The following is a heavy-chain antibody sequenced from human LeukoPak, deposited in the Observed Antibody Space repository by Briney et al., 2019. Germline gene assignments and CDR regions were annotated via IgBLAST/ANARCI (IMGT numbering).Heavy chain of an antibody. CDR1: GGSFSGYY. V-gene: IGHV4-34*09. Sequence: KPSETLSLTCAVYGGSFSGYYWSWIRQPPGKGLEWIGEINHSGSTNYNPSLKSRVTISVDTSKNQFSLKLSSVTAADTAVYYCARDVWNDYGDYGYFDLWGRGTLVTVSS. CDR3: ARDVWNDYGDYGYFDL. CDR2: INHSGST. D-gene: IGHD4-17*01. J-gene: IGHJ2*01.